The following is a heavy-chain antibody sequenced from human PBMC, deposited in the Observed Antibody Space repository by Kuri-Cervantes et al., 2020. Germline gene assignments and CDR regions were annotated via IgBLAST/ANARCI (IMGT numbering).Heavy chain of an antibody. V-gene: IGHV3-48*01. J-gene: IGHJ4*02. D-gene: IGHD3-22*01. Sequence: GGSLRLSCAASGFTFSSYSMNWVRQAPGKGLEWVSYISSSSSTIYYADSVKGRFTISRDNAKNSLYLQMNSLRAEDTAVYYCAREYDSRALYFDYWGQGTLVTVSS. CDR1: GFTFSSYS. CDR2: ISSSSSTI. CDR3: AREYDSRALYFDY.